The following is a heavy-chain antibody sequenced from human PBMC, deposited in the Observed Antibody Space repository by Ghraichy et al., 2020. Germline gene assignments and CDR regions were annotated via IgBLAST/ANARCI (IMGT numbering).Heavy chain of an antibody. V-gene: IGHV4-31*03. J-gene: IGHJ4*02. CDR2: IYYSGST. Sequence: SETLSLTCTVSGGSISSGGYYWSWIRQHPGKGLEWIGYIYYSGSTYYNPSLKSRVTISVDTSKNQFSLKLSSVTAADTAVYYCARSLVGVTTPYYFDYWGQGTLVTVSS. D-gene: IGHD1-26*01. CDR3: ARSLVGVTTPYYFDY. CDR1: GGSISSGGYY.